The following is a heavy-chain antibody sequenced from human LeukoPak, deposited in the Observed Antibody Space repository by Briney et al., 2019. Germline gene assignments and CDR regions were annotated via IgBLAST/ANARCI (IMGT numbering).Heavy chain of an antibody. CDR1: GSRFTSYW. CDR3: ARSSNYYGSGSYGAGVDY. Sequence: GESLQISCKGSGSRFTSYWIGWVRQLPGKGLEWMGIIYPGDSDTRYSPSFQGQVTISADKSISTAYLQWSSLKASDTAMYYCARSSNYYGSGSYGAGVDYWGQGTLVTVSS. J-gene: IGHJ4*02. CDR2: IYPGDSDT. V-gene: IGHV5-51*01. D-gene: IGHD3-10*01.